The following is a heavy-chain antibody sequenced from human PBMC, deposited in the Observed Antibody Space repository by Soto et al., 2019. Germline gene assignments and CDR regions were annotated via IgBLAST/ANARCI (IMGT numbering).Heavy chain of an antibody. V-gene: IGHV1-69*13. CDR3: ARDRLLEYSSSFLFDY. Sequence: ASVKVSCKASGGTFSSYAISWVRQAPGQGLEWMGGIIPIFGTANYAQKFLGSVTITADESTSTAYMELSSLRSEDTAVYYCARDRLLEYSSSFLFDYWGQGTLVTVSS. CDR2: IIPIFGTA. D-gene: IGHD6-6*01. J-gene: IGHJ4*02. CDR1: GGTFSSYA.